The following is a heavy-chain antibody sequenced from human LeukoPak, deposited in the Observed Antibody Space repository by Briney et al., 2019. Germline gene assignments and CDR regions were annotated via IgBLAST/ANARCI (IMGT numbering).Heavy chain of an antibody. CDR2: IYYSGST. CDR3: ARDLGRTGYCSSTSCYSWFDP. Sequence: PSETLSLTCTVSGGSISSYYWSWIRQPPGKGLEWIGYIYYSGSTNYNPSLTSRVTISVDTSKNQFSLKLSSVTAADTAVYYCARDLGRTGYCSSTSCYSWFDPWGQGTLVTVSS. V-gene: IGHV4-59*01. J-gene: IGHJ5*02. D-gene: IGHD2-2*01. CDR1: GGSISSYY.